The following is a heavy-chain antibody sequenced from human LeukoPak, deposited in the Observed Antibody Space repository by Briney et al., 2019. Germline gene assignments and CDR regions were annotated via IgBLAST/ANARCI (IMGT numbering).Heavy chain of an antibody. J-gene: IGHJ4*02. D-gene: IGHD3-10*01. V-gene: IGHV4-34*01. Sequence: GSLRLSCAASGFTFSDSAMHWVRQPPGKGLEWIGEINHSGSTNYNPSLKSRVTISVDTSKNQFSLKLSSVTAADTAVYYCARGGGVYGSGSKGAFDYWGQGTLVTVSS. CDR1: GFTFSDSA. CDR2: INHSGST. CDR3: ARGGGVYGSGSKGAFDY.